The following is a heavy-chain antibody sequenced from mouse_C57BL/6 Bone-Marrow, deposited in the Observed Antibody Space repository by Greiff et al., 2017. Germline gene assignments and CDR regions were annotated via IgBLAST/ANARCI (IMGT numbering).Heavy chain of an antibody. CDR2: IDPSDSYT. J-gene: IGHJ3*01. V-gene: IGHV1-59*01. D-gene: IGHD3-2*02. CDR3: ARRDSSGFWFAY. Sequence: QVQLKQPGAELVRPGTSVKLSCKASGYTFTSYWMHWVKQRPGQGLEWIGVIDPSDSYTNYNQKFKGKATLTVDTSYSTAYMQLSSLTSEDSAVYYCARRDSSGFWFAYWGQGTLVTVSA. CDR1: GYTFTSYW.